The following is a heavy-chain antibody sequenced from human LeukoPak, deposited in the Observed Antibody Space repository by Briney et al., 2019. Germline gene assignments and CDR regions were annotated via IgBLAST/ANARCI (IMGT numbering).Heavy chain of an antibody. CDR1: GFTFSNAW. J-gene: IGHJ3*02. CDR3: TTNDAFDI. Sequence: GGSLRLSCVASGFTFSNAWMNWVRQAPGKGLEWVGRIKSSDVGTTDYAAPVKGRFTISRDDSKNTLYLQMNSLETEDTALYYCTTNDAFDIWGQGTMVTVSS. V-gene: IGHV3-15*01. CDR2: IKSSDVGTT.